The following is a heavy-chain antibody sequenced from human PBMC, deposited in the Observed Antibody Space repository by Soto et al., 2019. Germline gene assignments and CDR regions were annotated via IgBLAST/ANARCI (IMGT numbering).Heavy chain of an antibody. V-gene: IGHV3-20*04. Sequence: GGSLRLSCAASGITFSSYWMSWVRQAPGKGLEWVSGINRDGGSTSYADSVKGRFTISRDNAKNSLYLQMNSLRVEDTALYYCARAPGFYGDFFDYWGQGTLVTVSS. CDR3: ARAPGFYGDFFDY. J-gene: IGHJ4*02. D-gene: IGHD4-17*01. CDR1: GITFSSYW. CDR2: INRDGGST.